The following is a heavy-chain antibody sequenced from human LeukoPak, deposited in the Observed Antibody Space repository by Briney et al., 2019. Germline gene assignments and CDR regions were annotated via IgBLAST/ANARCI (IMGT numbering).Heavy chain of an antibody. CDR2: IYYRGSA. J-gene: IGHJ4*02. CDR3: ARVRALSVYDSSGDVYYFDY. Sequence: SETLSLTCTVSVGSISSYYWPWIRQPPGRGLEGIVYIYYRGSAHYNPSLKSRITISVDMSKNQYSLKLSSGTAADTAVFYCARVRALSVYDSSGDVYYFDYWGQGTLVTVSS. V-gene: IGHV4-59*01. CDR1: VGSISSYY. D-gene: IGHD3-22*01.